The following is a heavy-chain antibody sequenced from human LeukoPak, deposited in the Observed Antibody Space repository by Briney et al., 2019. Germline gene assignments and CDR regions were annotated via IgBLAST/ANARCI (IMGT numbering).Heavy chain of an antibody. D-gene: IGHD6-13*01. Sequence: ASVKVSCKVSGYTLTELSMHWVRQAPGKGLEWMGGFDPEDGETIYAQKFQGRVTMTEDTSTDTAYMELSSLRSEDTAVYYCATGESSWYYFDYWGQGTLVTVSS. CDR2: FDPEDGET. V-gene: IGHV1-24*01. CDR1: GYTLTELS. CDR3: ATGESSWYYFDY. J-gene: IGHJ4*02.